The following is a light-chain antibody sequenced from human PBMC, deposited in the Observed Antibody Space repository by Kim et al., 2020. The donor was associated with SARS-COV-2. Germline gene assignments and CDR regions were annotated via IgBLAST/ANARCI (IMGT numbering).Light chain of an antibody. Sequence: ASVGDRVTITCRASQDISSYLAWYQQKPGKAPKLLIYAASTLQSGVPSRFSGSGSATDFTLTISSLQPEDFATYYCQQLNSYPPYTFGQGTKLEI. CDR3: QQLNSYPPYT. V-gene: IGKV1-9*01. CDR1: QDISSY. CDR2: AAS. J-gene: IGKJ2*01.